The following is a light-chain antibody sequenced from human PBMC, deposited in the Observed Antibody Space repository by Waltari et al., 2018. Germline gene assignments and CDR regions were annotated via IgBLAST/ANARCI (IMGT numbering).Light chain of an antibody. CDR1: SSDVGGYNY. Sequence: QSALTQPASVSGSPGQSITISCTGTSSDVGGYNYVSWYQQHPGKAPKLMIYEVSNRPSGVSNRFSGSKSGNTASLTISGLQAEDEADYCCSSYTSSSTYWVFGGGTKLTVL. CDR2: EVS. CDR3: SSYTSSSTYWV. V-gene: IGLV2-14*01. J-gene: IGLJ3*02.